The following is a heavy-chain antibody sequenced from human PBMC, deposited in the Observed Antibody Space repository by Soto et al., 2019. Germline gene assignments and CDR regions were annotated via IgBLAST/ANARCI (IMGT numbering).Heavy chain of an antibody. Sequence: GGSLRLSCAASGFTFSSYEMNWVGQSPGKGLEWVSYISSSGSTIYYADSVKGRFTISRDNAKNSLYLQMNSLRAEDTAVYYCARDKYSGYDATSYYYYGMDVWGQGTTVTVSS. V-gene: IGHV3-48*03. J-gene: IGHJ6*02. CDR1: GFTFSSYE. CDR3: ARDKYSGYDATSYYYYGMDV. CDR2: ISSSGSTI. D-gene: IGHD5-12*01.